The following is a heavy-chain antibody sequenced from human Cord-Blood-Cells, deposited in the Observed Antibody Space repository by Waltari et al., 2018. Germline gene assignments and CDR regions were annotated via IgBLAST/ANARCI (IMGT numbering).Heavy chain of an antibody. Sequence: VQLVQSGAEVKKPGASVKVSFKASGHTFPSYATNWVRQATGQGLAWMGWMNPNSGNTGYAQKFQGRVTITRNTSISTAYMELSSLRSEDTAVYYCARLVGATNDYWGQGTLVTVSS. D-gene: IGHD1-26*01. CDR1: GHTFPSYA. J-gene: IGHJ4*02. V-gene: IGHV1-8*03. CDR2: MNPNSGNT. CDR3: ARLVGATNDY.